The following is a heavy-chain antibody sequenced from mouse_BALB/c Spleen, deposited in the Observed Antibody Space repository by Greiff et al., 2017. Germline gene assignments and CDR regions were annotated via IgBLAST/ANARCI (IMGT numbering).Heavy chain of an antibody. J-gene: IGHJ4*01. CDR2: ISNVGGST. Sequence: EVHLVESGGGLVQPGGSLKLSCAASGFTFSSYTMSWVRQTPEKRLEWVAYISNVGGSTYYPDTVKGRFTISRDNAKNTLYLQMSSLKSEDTAMYYCARRDYYGRAMDYWGQGTSVTVSS. CDR1: GFTFSSYT. V-gene: IGHV5-12-2*01. CDR3: ARRDYYGRAMDY. D-gene: IGHD1-1*01.